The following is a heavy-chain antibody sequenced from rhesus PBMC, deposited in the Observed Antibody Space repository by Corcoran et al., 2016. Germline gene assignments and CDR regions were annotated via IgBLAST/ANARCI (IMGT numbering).Heavy chain of an antibody. D-gene: IGHD6-13*01. CDR3: ATVYSSWSSFDY. Sequence: EVQLVQSGAEVTKPGASVQISCKASGYTFTDYYLPWVRQAPGKGLEWMGRVDPEDGEAIHAQKFQDRVTITADTSTDTAYMELSSLRVEDTAVYYCATVYSSWSSFDYWGQGVLVTVSS. V-gene: IGHV1-111*02. J-gene: IGHJ4*01. CDR1: GYTFTDYY. CDR2: VDPEDGEA.